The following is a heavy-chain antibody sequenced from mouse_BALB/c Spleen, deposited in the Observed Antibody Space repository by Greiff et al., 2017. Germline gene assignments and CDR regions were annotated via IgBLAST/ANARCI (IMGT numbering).Heavy chain of an antibody. V-gene: IGHV8-12*01. D-gene: IGHD4-1*01. CDR1: GFSLSTSGMG. J-gene: IGHJ3*01. CDR2: IYWDDDK. Sequence: QVTLKESGPGILQPSQTLSLTCSFSGFSLSTSGMGVSWIRQPSGKGLEWLAHIYWDDDKRYNPSLKSRLTISKDTSSNQVFLKITSVDTADTATYYCARRGLGRGWFAYWGQGTLVTVSA. CDR3: ARRGLGRGWFAY.